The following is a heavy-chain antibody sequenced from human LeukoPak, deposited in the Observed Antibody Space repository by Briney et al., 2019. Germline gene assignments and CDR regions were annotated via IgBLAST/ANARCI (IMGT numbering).Heavy chain of an antibody. CDR1: GFTFSSYA. D-gene: IGHD2-15*01. CDR2: ISGSGGST. V-gene: IGHV3-23*01. Sequence: PGGSLRLSCAASGFTFSSYAMSWVRQAPGKGLEWVSAISGSGGSTYYADYVKGRFTISRDNSKNTLYLQMNSLRAEDTAVYYCAKDQLVVVVAASLYNWFDPWGQGTLVTVSS. J-gene: IGHJ5*02. CDR3: AKDQLVVVVAASLYNWFDP.